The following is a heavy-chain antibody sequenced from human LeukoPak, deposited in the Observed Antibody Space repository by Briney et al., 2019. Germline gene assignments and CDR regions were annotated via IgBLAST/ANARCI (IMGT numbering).Heavy chain of an antibody. CDR1: GGSISSGDYY. J-gene: IGHJ5*02. V-gene: IGHV4-39*07. Sequence: SETLSLTCTVSGGSISSGDYYWSWIRQPPGKGLEWIGEINHSGSTNYNPSLKSRVTISVDTSKNQFSLKLSSVTAADTAVYYCARGSYWSAPRFDPWGQGTLVTVSS. D-gene: IGHD3-3*01. CDR2: INHSGST. CDR3: ARGSYWSAPRFDP.